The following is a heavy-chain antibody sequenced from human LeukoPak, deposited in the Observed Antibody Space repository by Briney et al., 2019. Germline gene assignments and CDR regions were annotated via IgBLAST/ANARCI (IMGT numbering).Heavy chain of an antibody. J-gene: IGHJ4*02. D-gene: IGHD1-26*01. CDR2: ISYDGSNK. CDR3: TKGDSGSYGGINY. CDR1: GFTFSSYG. V-gene: IGHV3-30*18. Sequence: GRSLRLSCAASGFTFSSYGMHWVRQAPGKGLEGVAVISYDGSNKYYADSVKGRITISRDNSKNTLYLQMNSLRAKDTAVYYCTKGDSGSYGGINYWGQGTLVTVSS.